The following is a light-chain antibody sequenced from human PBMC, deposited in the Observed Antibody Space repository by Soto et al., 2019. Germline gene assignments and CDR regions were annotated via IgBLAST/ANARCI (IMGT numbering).Light chain of an antibody. CDR1: QSVNHN. CDR2: GAS. J-gene: IGKJ1*01. Sequence: ETLMTQSPATLSLSPGERATLSWRASQSVNHNLAWYQQKLGQAPTVLSYGASTRATGIPARFTGSGSGTEFILTITSLKSEDSAVYYCQEYNTWPWTFGQGTKVDIK. CDR3: QEYNTWPWT. V-gene: IGKV3-15*01.